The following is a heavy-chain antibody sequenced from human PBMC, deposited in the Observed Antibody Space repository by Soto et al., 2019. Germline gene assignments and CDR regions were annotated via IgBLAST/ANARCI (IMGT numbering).Heavy chain of an antibody. D-gene: IGHD3-3*01. CDR3: ARHTGGYYDFWSGIYGMDV. V-gene: IGHV4-59*08. Sequence: SETLSLTCTVSGGSISSYYWSWIRQPPGKGLEWIGYIYYSGSTNYNPSLKSRVTISVDTSKNQFSLKLSSVTAADTAVYYCARHTGGYYDFWSGIYGMDVWGQGTTVTVSS. CDR2: IYYSGST. J-gene: IGHJ6*02. CDR1: GGSISSYY.